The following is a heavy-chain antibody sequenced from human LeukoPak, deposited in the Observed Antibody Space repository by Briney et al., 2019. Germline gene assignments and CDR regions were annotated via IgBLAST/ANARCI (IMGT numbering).Heavy chain of an antibody. CDR2: ISSSSTYI. J-gene: IGHJ4*02. D-gene: IGHD1-1*01. CDR1: GSTFSSYS. Sequence: GGSLRLSCAASGSTFSSYSMNWARQVSGKGLEWVSYISSSSTYINYADSLKGRFTISRDNAKNSLYLQMSSLRAEDTAVYYCARGAGTSYFDYWGQGTLVTVSS. CDR3: ARGAGTSYFDY. V-gene: IGHV3-21*01.